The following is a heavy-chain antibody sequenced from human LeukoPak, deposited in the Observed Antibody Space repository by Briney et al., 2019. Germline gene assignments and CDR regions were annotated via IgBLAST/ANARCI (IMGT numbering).Heavy chain of an antibody. CDR2: IYYSGST. CDR1: GGSISSYY. D-gene: IGHD6-6*01. Sequence: SETLSLTCTVSGGSISSYYWSWIRQPPGKGLEWIGYIYYSGSTNYNPSLKSRVTISVDTSKNQFSLKLSSVTAADTAVYYCARRGIAARSSYWYFDLWGRGTLVTVSS. V-gene: IGHV4-59*08. CDR3: ARRGIAARSSYWYFDL. J-gene: IGHJ2*01.